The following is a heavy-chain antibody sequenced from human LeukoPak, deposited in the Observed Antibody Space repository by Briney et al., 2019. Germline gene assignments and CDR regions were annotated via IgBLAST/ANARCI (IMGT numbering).Heavy chain of an antibody. CDR2: IYHSGST. Sequence: YPSQTLSLTCTVSGGSISSGGYYWSWIRQPPGKGLEWIGYIYHSGSTYYNPSLKSRVTISVDRSKNQFSLKLSSVTAADTAVYYCARGSSSGDWFDPWGQGTLVTVSS. D-gene: IGHD6-6*01. CDR3: ARGSSSGDWFDP. J-gene: IGHJ5*02. V-gene: IGHV4-30-2*01. CDR1: GGSISSGGYY.